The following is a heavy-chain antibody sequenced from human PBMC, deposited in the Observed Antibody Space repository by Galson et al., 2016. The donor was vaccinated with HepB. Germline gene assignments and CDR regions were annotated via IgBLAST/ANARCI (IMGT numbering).Heavy chain of an antibody. CDR2: IWYDGSYK. CDR1: GFTLTHYG. D-gene: IGHD2-2*02. CDR3: AREIPHMVHGGLDY. J-gene: IGHJ4*02. V-gene: IGHV3-33*01. Sequence: SLRLSCATSGFTLTHYGMLWVRQAPGKGLEWVAVIWYDGSYKYYADSVEGRFTISRDISENTVYLPMNSLRGEDTAVYYCAREIPHMVHGGLDYWGQGTLVTVSS.